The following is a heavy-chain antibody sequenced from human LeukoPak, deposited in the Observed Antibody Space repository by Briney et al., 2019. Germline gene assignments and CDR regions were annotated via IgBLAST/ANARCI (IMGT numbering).Heavy chain of an antibody. V-gene: IGHV4-30-2*01. J-gene: IGHJ4*02. CDR3: ARVDPTVVTVDY. CDR2: IYHSGST. CDR1: GGSISSGGYY. Sequence: PSETLSLTCTVSGGSISSGGYYWRWLRQPPGKGLEWIGYIYHSGSTYYNPSLKSRVTISVDRSKNQFSLKLSSVTAADTAVYYCARVDPTVVTVDYWGQGTLVTVSS. D-gene: IGHD4-23*01.